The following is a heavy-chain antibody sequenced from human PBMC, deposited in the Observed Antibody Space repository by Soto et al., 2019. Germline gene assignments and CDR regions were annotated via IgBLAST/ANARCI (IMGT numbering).Heavy chain of an antibody. Sequence: ASVKLSCKASGYGFSSYYMHWVRQAPGQGLEWMGIINPSGASTSYAQKVQGRVTMTRDTSTSTPYTELSSLRSDDTAVYYCARDQGFLESLYYYYYGWDGWG. D-gene: IGHD3-3*01. V-gene: IGHV1-46*01. CDR2: INPSGAST. CDR3: ARDQGFLESLYYYYYGWDG. J-gene: IGHJ6*02. CDR1: GYGFSSYY.